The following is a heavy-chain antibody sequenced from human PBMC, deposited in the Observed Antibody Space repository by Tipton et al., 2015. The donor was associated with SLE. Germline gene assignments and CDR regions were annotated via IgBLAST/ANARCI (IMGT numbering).Heavy chain of an antibody. CDR3: AKESPDYYYMDV. CDR1: GFTFSSYA. CDR2: ISYDGSNK. V-gene: IGHV3-30-3*01. Sequence: SLRLSCAASGFTFSSYAMHWARQAPGKGLEWMAVISYDGSNKYYADSVKGRFTISRDNSKNTLYLQMNSLRAEDTAVYYCAKESPDYYYMDVWGKGTTVTVSS. J-gene: IGHJ6*03.